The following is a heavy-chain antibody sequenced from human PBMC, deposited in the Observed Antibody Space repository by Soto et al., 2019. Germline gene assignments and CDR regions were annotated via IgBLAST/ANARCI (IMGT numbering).Heavy chain of an antibody. CDR1: GGSFSGYY. Sequence: QVQLQQWGAGLLQPSETLSLTCAVYGGSFSGYYWSWIRQPPGKGLEWCGEINHSGSTNYNPSLRSRVTISVDTCKNQFSLKLSSVTAADTAEYYCAAALRRMVRGVIIRGNFDFWGQGTPVTGCS. CDR3: AAALRRMVRGVIIRGNFDF. D-gene: IGHD3-10*01. V-gene: IGHV4-34*01. CDR2: INHSGST. J-gene: IGHJ4*02.